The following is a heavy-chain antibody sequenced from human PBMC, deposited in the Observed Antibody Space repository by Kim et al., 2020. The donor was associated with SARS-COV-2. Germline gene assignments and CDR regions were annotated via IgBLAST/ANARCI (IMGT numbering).Heavy chain of an antibody. Sequence: SETLSLTCTVSGGSISTYYWSWIRQPPGKGLEWVGSFYYSGSTTYNHSLKSRGTITVDTAKNQFYLRVSSVTAADTAPYDYASDAWDRAMGCFSPWGQG. CDR3: ASDAWDRAMGCFSP. D-gene: IGHD5-18*01. J-gene: IGHJ5*02. CDR2: FYYSGST. V-gene: IGHV4-59*01. CDR1: GGSISTYY.